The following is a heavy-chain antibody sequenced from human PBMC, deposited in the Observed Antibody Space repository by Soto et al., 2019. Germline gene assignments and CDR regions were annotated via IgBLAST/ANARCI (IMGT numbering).Heavy chain of an antibody. Sequence: SETLSLTYTVSGGSISSYSWSWIREPPGKGLEWIGYIYHSGSTYYNPSLKSRVTISVDTSKNQFSLKLSSVTAADTAVYYCARERPDGARLDPWGQGTLVTVS. CDR1: GGSISSYS. CDR3: ARERPDGARLDP. D-gene: IGHD6-6*01. CDR2: IYHSGST. J-gene: IGHJ5*02. V-gene: IGHV4-30-2*05.